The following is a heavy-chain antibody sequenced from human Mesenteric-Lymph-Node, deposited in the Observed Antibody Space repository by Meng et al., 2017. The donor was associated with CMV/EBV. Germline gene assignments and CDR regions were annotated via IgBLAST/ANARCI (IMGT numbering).Heavy chain of an antibody. CDR2: ISSGSSYI. V-gene: IGHV3-21*01. CDR3: ARSNNFEY. CDR1: GFTFSNYN. J-gene: IGHJ4*02. Sequence: GESLRLSCAASGFTFSNYNMNWVRQAPGKGLEWVSSISSGSSYIYYADSVKGRFTISRDNAKDSLYLQMNSLRAEDTAVYYCARSNNFEYWGQGTLVTVSS. D-gene: IGHD1/OR15-1a*01.